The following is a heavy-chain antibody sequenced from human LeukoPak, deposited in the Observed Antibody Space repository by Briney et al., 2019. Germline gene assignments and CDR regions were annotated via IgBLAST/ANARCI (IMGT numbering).Heavy chain of an antibody. CDR1: GGSISSYY. J-gene: IGHJ6*03. D-gene: IGHD2-2*01. Sequence: SETLSLTCTVSGGSISSYYWSWIRQPPGKGLEWIGYIYYSGSTNYNLSLKSRVTISVDTSKNQFSLKLSSVTAADTAVYYCARELVVPAAIGPYYYYYMDVWGKGTTVTVSS. V-gene: IGHV4-59*01. CDR3: ARELVVPAAIGPYYYYYMDV. CDR2: IYYSGST.